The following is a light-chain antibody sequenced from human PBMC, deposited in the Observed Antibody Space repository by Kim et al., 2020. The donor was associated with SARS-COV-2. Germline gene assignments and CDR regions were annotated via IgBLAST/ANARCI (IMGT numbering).Light chain of an antibody. CDR2: AAS. CDR1: QSISSY. V-gene: IGKV1-39*01. J-gene: IGKJ2*01. Sequence: SASVVDRVTTTCRASQSISSYLNWYQQKPGKAPKLLIYAASSLQSGVPSRFSGSGSGTDFTLTISSLQPEDFATYYCQQSYSTLYTFGQGTKLEI. CDR3: QQSYSTLYT.